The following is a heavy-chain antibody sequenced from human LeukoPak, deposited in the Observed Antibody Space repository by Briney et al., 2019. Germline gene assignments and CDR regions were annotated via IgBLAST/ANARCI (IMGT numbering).Heavy chain of an antibody. Sequence: SQTLSLTCAISGDSVSSNSAAWNWIRQSPSRGLEWLGRTYYRSKWYNDYAVSVKSRITINPDTSKNQFSLQLNSVTPEDTAVYYCARAAYSSSWSTNAWFDPWGQGTLVTVSS. CDR3: ARAAYSSSWSTNAWFDP. V-gene: IGHV6-1*01. D-gene: IGHD6-13*01. CDR1: GDSVSSNSAA. J-gene: IGHJ5*02. CDR2: TYYRSKWYN.